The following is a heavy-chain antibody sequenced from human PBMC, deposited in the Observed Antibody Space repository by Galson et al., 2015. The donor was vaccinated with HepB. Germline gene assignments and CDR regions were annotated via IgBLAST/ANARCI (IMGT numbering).Heavy chain of an antibody. CDR3: ARMRFERWLQGRGLIDS. V-gene: IGHV4-39*07. Sequence: LSLTCTVSGDSIGRSVSYWGWIRQPPGKGLEWIGSVLSSGSAYYKSSLRSRITVSLDTGRNQFSLSLRSVTAADTAVYYCARMRFERWLQGRGLIDSWGQGILVTVSA. CDR1: GDSIGRSVSY. D-gene: IGHD5-24*01. CDR2: VLSSGSA. J-gene: IGHJ4*02.